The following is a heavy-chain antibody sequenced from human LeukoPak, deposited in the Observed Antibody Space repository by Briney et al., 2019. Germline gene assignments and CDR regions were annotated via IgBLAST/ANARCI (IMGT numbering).Heavy chain of an antibody. CDR2: INHSGST. CDR1: GGSFSGYY. Sequence: PSETLSLTCAVYGGSFSGYYWSWIRQPPGKGLEWIGEINHSGSTNYNPSLKSRVTISVDTSKNQFSLKLSSVTAADTALYYCARGSAEFDLWGRGTLVTVSS. CDR3: ARGSAEFDL. J-gene: IGHJ2*01. V-gene: IGHV4-34*01.